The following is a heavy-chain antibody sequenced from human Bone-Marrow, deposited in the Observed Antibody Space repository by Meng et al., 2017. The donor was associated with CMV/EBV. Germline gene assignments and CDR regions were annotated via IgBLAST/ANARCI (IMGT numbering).Heavy chain of an antibody. V-gene: IGHV3-23*01. CDR1: GFTFNSDA. D-gene: IGHD3-22*01. Sequence: GESLKISCTASGFTFNSDAMSWVRQAPGKGLEWVSTIGGSGGNIYYVDSVKGRFTISRDNSKNTLYLQMNSLRAEDTAVYYCAKDLGGYNDYWGQGTLVTVSS. J-gene: IGHJ4*02. CDR3: AKDLGGYNDY. CDR2: IGGSGGNI.